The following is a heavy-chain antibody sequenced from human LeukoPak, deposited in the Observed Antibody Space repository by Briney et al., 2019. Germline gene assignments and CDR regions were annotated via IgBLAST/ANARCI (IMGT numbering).Heavy chain of an antibody. V-gene: IGHV3-73*01. CDR1: GFTFSGSA. CDR3: TRPPRGYSGYDSGYYYGMDV. Sequence: PGGSLRLSCAASGFTFSGSAMHWVRQASGKGLEWVGRIRSKANSYATAYAASVKGRFTISRDDSKNTAYLQMNSLKTEDTAVYYCTRPPRGYSGYDSGYYYGMDVWGQGTTVTVSS. CDR2: IRSKANSYAT. J-gene: IGHJ6*02. D-gene: IGHD5-12*01.